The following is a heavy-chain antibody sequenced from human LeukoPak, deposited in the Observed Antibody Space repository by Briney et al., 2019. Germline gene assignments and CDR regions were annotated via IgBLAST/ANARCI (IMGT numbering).Heavy chain of an antibody. CDR1: GFPFHDYA. D-gene: IGHD3-22*01. Sequence: GGTLRLSCAASGFPFHDYAMHWVRHAPGKGLEWVSLIRGDGGSTYYADSVKGRFTISRDNSKNSLYLQMNSLRTEDTALYYCAIVLDHYDSSGYFIDYWGQGTLVTVSS. J-gene: IGHJ4*02. CDR3: AIVLDHYDSSGYFIDY. V-gene: IGHV3-43*02. CDR2: IRGDGGST.